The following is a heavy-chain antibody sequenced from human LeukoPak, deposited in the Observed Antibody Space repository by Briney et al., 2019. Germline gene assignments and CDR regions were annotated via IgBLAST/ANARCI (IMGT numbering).Heavy chain of an antibody. Sequence: LAGGSLRLSCAASGFTFSYYSMIWVHQAPGKGLELLSYISSSSRPIYYADSVKGRFTISRDNAKNSLYLQMNSLRDEDTAVYYCATNYGSGNTDHYFDYWGQGTLVTVSS. D-gene: IGHD3-10*01. CDR2: ISSSSRPI. J-gene: IGHJ4*02. V-gene: IGHV3-48*02. CDR3: ATNYGSGNTDHYFDY. CDR1: GFTFSYYS.